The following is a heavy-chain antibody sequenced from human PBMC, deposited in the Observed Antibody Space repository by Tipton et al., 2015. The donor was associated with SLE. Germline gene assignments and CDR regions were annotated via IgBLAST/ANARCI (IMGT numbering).Heavy chain of an antibody. CDR3: ARGDLYGDYTY. CDR2: IYYNGNT. D-gene: IGHD4-17*01. Sequence: LRLSCTVSGVSMNSHYWIWIRQPPGKGLEWIGYIYYNGNTNYNSSLESRVTISIDPSKNQFSLKLTSVTAADTAVYFCARGDLYGDYTYWGQGALVTVSS. J-gene: IGHJ4*02. V-gene: IGHV4-59*11. CDR1: GVSMNSHY.